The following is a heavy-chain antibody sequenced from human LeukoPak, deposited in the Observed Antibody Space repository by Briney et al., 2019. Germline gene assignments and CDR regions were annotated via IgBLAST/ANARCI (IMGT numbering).Heavy chain of an antibody. CDR3: TRGRGYSYGLPYYFDY. Sequence: GGSLRLSCTASGFTFGDYAMSWFRQAPGKGLEWVGFIRSKAYGGTTEYAASVKGRFTISRDDSKSIAYLQMNSLKTEDTAVYYCTRGRGYSYGLPYYFDYWGQGTLVTVSS. V-gene: IGHV3-49*03. CDR2: IRSKAYGGTT. D-gene: IGHD5-18*01. J-gene: IGHJ4*02. CDR1: GFTFGDYA.